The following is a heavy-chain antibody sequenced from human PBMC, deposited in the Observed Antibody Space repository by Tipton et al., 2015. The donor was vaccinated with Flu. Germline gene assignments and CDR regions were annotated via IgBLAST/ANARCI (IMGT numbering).Heavy chain of an antibody. Sequence: SLRLSCAASGFTFGDYAMHWVRQAPGKGLEWVSGITWNSGSIAYADSVKGRFTISRDNAKNSLYLQMGSLRAEDTALYSCAKGYSYYYYSMDVWGQGTTVTVSS. CDR3: AKGYSYYYYSMDV. CDR1: GFTFGDYA. V-gene: IGHV3-9*01. J-gene: IGHJ6*02. CDR2: ITWNSGSI.